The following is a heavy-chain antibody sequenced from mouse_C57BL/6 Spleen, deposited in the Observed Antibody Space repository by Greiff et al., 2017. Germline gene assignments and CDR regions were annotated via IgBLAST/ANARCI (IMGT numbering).Heavy chain of an antibody. J-gene: IGHJ2*01. D-gene: IGHD2-1*01. CDR1: GYTFTDYY. CDR3: ARGVTFDD. Sequence: VQLQQSGPELVKPGASVKISCKASGYTFTDYYMNWVKQSHGKSLEWIGDINPNNGGTSYNQKFKGKATLTVDKSSSTAYMELRSLTSEDSAVYYCARGVTFDDWGQGTTLTVSS. CDR2: INPNNGGT. V-gene: IGHV1-26*01.